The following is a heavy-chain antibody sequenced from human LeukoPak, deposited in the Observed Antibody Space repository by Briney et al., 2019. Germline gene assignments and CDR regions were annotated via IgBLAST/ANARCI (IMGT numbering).Heavy chain of an antibody. D-gene: IGHD2-8*01. V-gene: IGHV3-30*01. CDR1: GFSFSGSP. CDR2: ISRDGTSK. CDR3: AREGNNASHIYYYFYMGI. J-gene: IGHJ6*03. Sequence: GGSLRLSCAASGFSFSGSPMHWVRQAPGKGLEWVGIISRDGTSKYYADSVKGRFTISRDNSDYTVFLQMTSLRADDTAVYYCAREGNNASHIYYYFYMGIWGKGTTVTVSS.